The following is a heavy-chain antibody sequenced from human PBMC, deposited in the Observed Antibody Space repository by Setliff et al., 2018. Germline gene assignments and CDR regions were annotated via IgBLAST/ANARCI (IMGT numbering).Heavy chain of an antibody. D-gene: IGHD3-10*02. CDR3: ARYVHFANHFDY. Sequence: PGGSLRLSCAASGFTFDDFGMSWVRQAPGKGLEWVSGINWNGGRIGYADSVKGRFTISRDNAKNSLYLQMNSLRAEDTALYYCARYVHFANHFDYWGQGTLVTVSS. V-gene: IGHV3-20*04. J-gene: IGHJ4*02. CDR1: GFTFDDFG. CDR2: INWNGGRI.